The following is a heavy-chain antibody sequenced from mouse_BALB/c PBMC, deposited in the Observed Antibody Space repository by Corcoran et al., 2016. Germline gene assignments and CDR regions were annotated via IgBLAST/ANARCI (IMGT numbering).Heavy chain of an antibody. Sequence: EVKLLESGGGLVQPGGSLKLSCAASGFDFSRYWMSWVRQAPGKGLEWIGEINPDSSTINYTPSLKDKFIISRDNAKNTLYLQMNKVRSEDTALYYCARLHYYGLFAYWGQGTLVTVSA. V-gene: IGHV4-1*02. D-gene: IGHD1-1*01. CDR1: GFDFSRYW. J-gene: IGHJ3*01. CDR2: INPDSSTI. CDR3: ARLHYYGLFAY.